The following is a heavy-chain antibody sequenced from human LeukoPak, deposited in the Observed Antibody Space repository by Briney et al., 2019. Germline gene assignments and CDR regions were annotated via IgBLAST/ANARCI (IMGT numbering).Heavy chain of an antibody. D-gene: IGHD3-22*01. Sequence: GGPVRLSCAASGFTFSSYGMLWVRQAPGKGLEWVAVIWYDGSNKYYADSVKGRFTISRDNSKNTLYLQMNSLRAEDTAVYYCARDDYDSSGYHYWGQGTLVTVSS. CDR2: IWYDGSNK. CDR3: ARDDYDSSGYHY. J-gene: IGHJ4*02. V-gene: IGHV3-33*01. CDR1: GFTFSSYG.